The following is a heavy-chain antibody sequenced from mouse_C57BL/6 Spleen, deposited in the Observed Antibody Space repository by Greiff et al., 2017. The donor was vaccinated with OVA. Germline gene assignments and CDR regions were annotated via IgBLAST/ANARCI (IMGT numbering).Heavy chain of an antibody. D-gene: IGHD1-1*02. Sequence: QVHVKQPGAELVKPGASVKMSCKASGYTFTSYWITWVKQRPGQGLEWIGDIYPGSGSTNYNEKFKSKATLTVDTSSSTAYMQLSSLTSEDSAVYYCARSGFYGVDYWGQGTTLTVSS. V-gene: IGHV1-55*01. CDR2: IYPGSGST. CDR3: ARSGFYGVDY. CDR1: GYTFTSYW. J-gene: IGHJ2*01.